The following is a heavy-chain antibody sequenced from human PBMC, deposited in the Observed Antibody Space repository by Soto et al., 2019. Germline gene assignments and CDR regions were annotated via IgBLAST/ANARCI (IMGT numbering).Heavy chain of an antibody. D-gene: IGHD5-12*01. CDR2: IYYSGST. CDR3: ARRVVATAHFDY. CDR1: GGSISSSSYY. Sequence: SETLSLTCTVSGGSISSSSYYWGWIRQPPGKGLEWIGSIYYSGSTYYNPSLKSRVTISVDTSKNQFSLKLSSVTAADTAVYYCARRVVATAHFDYWGQGTLVTVSS. J-gene: IGHJ4*02. V-gene: IGHV4-39*01.